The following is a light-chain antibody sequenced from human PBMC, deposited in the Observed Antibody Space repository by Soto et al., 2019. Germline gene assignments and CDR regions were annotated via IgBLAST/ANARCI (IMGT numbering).Light chain of an antibody. CDR3: QQRSNWPPA. J-gene: IGKJ5*01. CDR1: QSVSSY. V-gene: IGKV3-11*01. CDR2: DAS. Sequence: EIVLTQSPATLSFSPVERSTLSFRASQSVSSYLAWYQQKPGQAPRLLIYDASNRATGIPARFSGSGSGTDFTLTISSLEPEDFAVYYCQQRSNWPPAFGQGTRLEI.